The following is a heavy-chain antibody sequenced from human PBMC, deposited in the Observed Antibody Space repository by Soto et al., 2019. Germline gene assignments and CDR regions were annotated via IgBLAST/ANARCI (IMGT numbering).Heavy chain of an antibody. CDR3: ARARHGYTYGSFDY. CDR1: GFTFSTYA. J-gene: IGHJ4*02. CDR2: ISGSGGST. D-gene: IGHD5-18*01. Sequence: GGSLRLSCAASGFTFSTYAMSWVRQAPGKGLEWVSGISGSGGSTYYADSVKGRFTISRDNSKNTLYLQMNSLRAEDTAVYYCARARHGYTYGSFDYWGQGTLVTVYS. V-gene: IGHV3-23*01.